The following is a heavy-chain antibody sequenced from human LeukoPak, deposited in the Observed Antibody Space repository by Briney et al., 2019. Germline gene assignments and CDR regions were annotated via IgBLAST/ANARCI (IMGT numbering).Heavy chain of an antibody. CDR2: IYHSGST. Sequence: SETLSLTCTVSGGSISSGYYWGWIRQPPGKGLEWIGSIYHSGSTYYNPSLKSRVTISVDTSKNQFSLKLSSVTAADTAVYYCARELYDSSGYYPPSDAFDIWGQGTMVTVSS. CDR1: GGSISSGYY. J-gene: IGHJ3*02. V-gene: IGHV4-38-2*02. CDR3: ARELYDSSGYYPPSDAFDI. D-gene: IGHD3-22*01.